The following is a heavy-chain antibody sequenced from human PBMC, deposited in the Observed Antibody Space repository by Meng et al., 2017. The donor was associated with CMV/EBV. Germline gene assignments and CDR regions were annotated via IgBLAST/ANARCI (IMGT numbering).Heavy chain of an antibody. J-gene: IGHJ6*01. Sequence: GESLKISCAASGFTFDDYGMSWVRQAPGKGLEWVSGINWNGGSTGYADSVKGRFTISRDNAKNSLYLQMNSLRAEDTALYYCARDFWRGAKDGGGQGTKGTVSS. V-gene: IGHV3-20*04. D-gene: IGHD3-3*01. CDR2: INWNGGST. CDR1: GFTFDDYG. CDR3: ARDFWRGAKDG.